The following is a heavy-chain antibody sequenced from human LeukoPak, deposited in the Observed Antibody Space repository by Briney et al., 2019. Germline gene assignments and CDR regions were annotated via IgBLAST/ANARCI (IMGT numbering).Heavy chain of an antibody. D-gene: IGHD3-10*01. V-gene: IGHV1-24*01. CDR3: AIGYYGSGRRGYYGMDV. CDR2: FDPEDGQT. CDR1: GYILTELS. Sequence: ASVKVSSKVSGYILTELSMHWVRQAPGKGLEWMGGFDPEDGQTLYAQRFQGRVTMTEDASTETAYMELRSLTSEDTAVYYCAIGYYGSGRRGYYGMDVWGKGTTVTVSS. J-gene: IGHJ6*04.